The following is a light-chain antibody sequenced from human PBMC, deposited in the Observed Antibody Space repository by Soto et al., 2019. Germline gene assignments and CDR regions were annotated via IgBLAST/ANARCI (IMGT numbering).Light chain of an antibody. CDR1: SSDVGGYND. CDR2: DVS. Sequence: QSALTQPASVSGSPGQSITISCTGTSSDVGGYNDVSWYQQHPGKAPKLMIYDVSNRPSGVSNRFSGSKSGNTASLTISGLQAEDEADYYCRSYTSSRLYVFGTGTKLTVL. J-gene: IGLJ1*01. V-gene: IGLV2-14*01. CDR3: RSYTSSRLYV.